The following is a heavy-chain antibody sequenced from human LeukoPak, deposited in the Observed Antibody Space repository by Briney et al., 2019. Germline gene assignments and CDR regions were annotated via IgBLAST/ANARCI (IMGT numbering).Heavy chain of an antibody. V-gene: IGHV5-51*01. CDR2: IYPGDSNT. J-gene: IGHJ4*02. CDR1: GYSFTTYW. Sequence: GESLKISCKGSGYSFTTYWIGWVRQMPGKGLEWMGIIYPGDSNTRYSPSFQGQVTISADKSISTAYLQWSSLKASDTAMYYCARARYCSGGNCYAEYWGQGTLVTVSS. D-gene: IGHD2-15*01. CDR3: ARARYCSGGNCYAEY.